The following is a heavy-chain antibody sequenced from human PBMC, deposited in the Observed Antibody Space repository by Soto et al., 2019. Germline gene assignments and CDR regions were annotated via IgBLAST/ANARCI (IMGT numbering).Heavy chain of an antibody. V-gene: IGHV4-39*07. Sequence: PSETLSLTCTVSGGSVSSSSYSWGWIRQSPGKGLEWIGTIYSSENTYYNPSLLSRVTISVDTSKNQFSLKLSSVTAADTAVYYCARLDCVSPKCHFDYWGHGTLVTVSS. CDR2: IYSSENT. CDR3: ARLDCVSPKCHFDY. D-gene: IGHD2-2*01. J-gene: IGHJ4*01. CDR1: GGSVSSSSYS.